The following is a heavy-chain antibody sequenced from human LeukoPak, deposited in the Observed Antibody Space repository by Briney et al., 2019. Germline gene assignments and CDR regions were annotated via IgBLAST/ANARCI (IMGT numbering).Heavy chain of an antibody. V-gene: IGHV3-74*01. D-gene: IGHD4/OR15-4a*01. J-gene: IGHJ4*02. CDR2: INDDGSNT. CDR1: GFTFSGYW. CDR3: ERETDYGDPLIY. Sequence: GGSLRLSCAASGFTFSGYWMHWVRQAPGKGLVWVSRINDDGSNTNYADSVKGRFTISRDNAKNTLYLQMNSLRAEDTAVYYCERETDYGDPLIYWGQGTLVTVSS.